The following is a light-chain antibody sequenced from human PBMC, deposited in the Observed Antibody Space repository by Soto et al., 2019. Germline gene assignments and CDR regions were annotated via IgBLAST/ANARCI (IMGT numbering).Light chain of an antibody. V-gene: IGKV3-11*01. J-gene: IGKJ4*01. CDR3: QQRSNWPSLT. CDR2: VAS. Sequence: EIVLIQSPATLSLSPGERATLSCRASQSVGSYLAWYQHKPGQAPRLLISVASNRATGIPARFSGSGSETDVTLTISSLEPEDSAVYYCQQRSNWPSLTFGGGTKVEIK. CDR1: QSVGSY.